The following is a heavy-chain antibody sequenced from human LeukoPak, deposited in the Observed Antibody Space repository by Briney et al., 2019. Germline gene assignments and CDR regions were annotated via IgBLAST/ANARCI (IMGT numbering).Heavy chain of an antibody. Sequence: GRSLRLSCAASGFTFDDYAMHWVRQAPGKGLEWVSGISWNSGSIGYADSVKGRFTISRDNAKNSLYLQMNSLRAEDTALYYCAKDRYYYDSSGYYLNWGQGTLVTVSS. J-gene: IGHJ4*02. V-gene: IGHV3-9*01. CDR3: AKDRYYYDSSGYYLN. CDR1: GFTFDDYA. D-gene: IGHD3-22*01. CDR2: ISWNSGSI.